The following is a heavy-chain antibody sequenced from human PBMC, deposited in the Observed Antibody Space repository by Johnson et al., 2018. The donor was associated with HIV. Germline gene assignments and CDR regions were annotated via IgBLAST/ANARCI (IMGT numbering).Heavy chain of an antibody. D-gene: IGHD2-15*01. Sequence: VQLVESGGCLVQPGGSLRLSCAASGFTFRSYDMHWVRQATGKGLELVSGIGTAGDTYYPGSVKGRFTISRENAKNSLYLQMNSLRVGDTAVYYCARVGYCSGGSCFSGAFDIWGQGTMVTVSS. CDR3: ARVGYCSGGSCFSGAFDI. J-gene: IGHJ3*02. V-gene: IGHV3-13*01. CDR2: IGTAGDT. CDR1: GFTFRSYD.